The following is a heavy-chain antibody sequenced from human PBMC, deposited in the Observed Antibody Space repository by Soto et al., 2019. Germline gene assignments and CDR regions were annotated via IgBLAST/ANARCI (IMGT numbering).Heavy chain of an antibody. D-gene: IGHD3-3*01. J-gene: IGHJ3*02. Sequence: EVQLVESGGGLVKPGGSLRLSCAASGFTFSSYEMNWVRQAPGKGLEWVSYISSSGSTIYYADSVKGRFTISRDNAKNSLYLQMNSLRAEDTAVYYCATQYYDFWSGYYTDAFDIWGQGTMVTVSS. V-gene: IGHV3-48*03. CDR1: GFTFSSYE. CDR2: ISSSGSTI. CDR3: ATQYYDFWSGYYTDAFDI.